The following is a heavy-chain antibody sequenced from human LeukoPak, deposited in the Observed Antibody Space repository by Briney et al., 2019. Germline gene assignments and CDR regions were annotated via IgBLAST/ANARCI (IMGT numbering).Heavy chain of an antibody. V-gene: IGHV3-30-3*01. Sequence: GGSLRLSCAASGFTFSSYAMHWVRQAPGKGLEWVAVISYDGSNKYYADSVKGRFTISRDNSKNTLYLQMNSLRAEDTGVYYCARDKYYYGSGSSRTLYYYYGMDVWGQGTTVTVSS. CDR1: GFTFSSYA. CDR3: ARDKYYYGSGSSRTLYYYYGMDV. J-gene: IGHJ6*02. CDR2: ISYDGSNK. D-gene: IGHD3-10*01.